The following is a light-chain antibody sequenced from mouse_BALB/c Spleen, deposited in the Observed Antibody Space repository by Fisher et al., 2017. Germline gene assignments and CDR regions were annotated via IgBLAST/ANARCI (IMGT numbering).Light chain of an antibody. CDR1: SSVSY. V-gene: IGKV4-63*01. J-gene: IGKJ5*01. CDR2: DTS. CDR3: FQGSGYPLT. Sequence: DIVMTQSTALMAASPGEKVTMTCSASSSVSYMHWYQQKSGTSPKRWIYDTSKLASGVPGRFSGSGSGNSFSLTISSMEAEDVATYYCFQGSGYPLTFGAGTKLELK.